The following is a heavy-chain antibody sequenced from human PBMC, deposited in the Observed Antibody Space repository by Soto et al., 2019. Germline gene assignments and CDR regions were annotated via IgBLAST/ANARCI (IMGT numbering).Heavy chain of an antibody. J-gene: IGHJ4*02. Sequence: SETLSLTCAVSGGSISSGGYSWSWIRQPPGKGLEWIGYIYHSGSTYYNPSLKSRVTISVDRSKNQFSLKLSSVTAADTAVYYCARAMTTVTTIDYWGQGTPVTVSS. CDR1: GGSISSGGYS. CDR2: IYHSGST. D-gene: IGHD4-17*01. V-gene: IGHV4-30-2*01. CDR3: ARAMTTVTTIDY.